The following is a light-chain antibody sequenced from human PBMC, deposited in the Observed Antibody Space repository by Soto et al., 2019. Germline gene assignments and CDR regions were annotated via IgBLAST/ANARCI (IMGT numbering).Light chain of an antibody. CDR2: DVS. Sequence: AIPVTQSPSSLSASVGDRVTMTCRASQDIRCALAWYQQKSGKPPNLLIYDVSTLEGGGPSRFSGSGSGTEFTLTISSLQPEDFGTYYCQQFNSSPITFRHGTRLEIK. V-gene: IGKV1-13*02. J-gene: IGKJ5*01. CDR1: QDIRCA. CDR3: QQFNSSPIT.